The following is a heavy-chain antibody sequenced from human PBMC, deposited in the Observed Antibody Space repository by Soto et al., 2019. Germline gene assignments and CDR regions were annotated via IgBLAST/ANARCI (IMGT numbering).Heavy chain of an antibody. V-gene: IGHV3-33*01. D-gene: IGHD2-15*01. CDR3: SRGVEMVGAAIDYFFGMDV. J-gene: IGHJ6*01. Sequence: GGSLRLSCAASGFTFSSYGMHWVRQAPGKGLEWVAVIWYDGSNKYYADSVKGRFTISRDNSKNTLYLQMNSLRAEDTAVYFCSRGVEMVGAAIDYFFGMDVWGQGTTGTVPS. CDR2: IWYDGSNK. CDR1: GFTFSSYG.